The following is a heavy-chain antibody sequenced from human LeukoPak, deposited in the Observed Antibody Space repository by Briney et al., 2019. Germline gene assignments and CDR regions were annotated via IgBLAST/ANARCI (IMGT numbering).Heavy chain of an antibody. D-gene: IGHD6-6*01. Sequence: PSETLSLTCAVYGGSFSGYYWSWIRQPPGKGLEWIGEINHSGSTNYNPSLKSRVTISVDTSKNQFSLKLSSVTAADTAVYYCARGAYRAYSSSWAPLAAQGAYMDVWGKGTTVTVSS. CDR2: INHSGST. CDR1: GGSFSGYY. CDR3: ARGAYRAYSSSWAPLAAQGAYMDV. V-gene: IGHV4-34*01. J-gene: IGHJ6*03.